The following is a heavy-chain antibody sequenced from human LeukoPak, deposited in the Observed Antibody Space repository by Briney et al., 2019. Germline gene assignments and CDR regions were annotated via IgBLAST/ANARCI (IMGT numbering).Heavy chain of an antibody. CDR3: ARVRLASYYYDSSGYYEFDY. CDR2: ISSSSYI. CDR1: GFTFSSYS. J-gene: IGHJ4*02. Sequence: PGGSLRLSCAASGFTFSSYSMNWVRQAPGKGLEWVSSISSSSYIYYADSVKGRFTISRDNAKNSLYLQMNSLRAEDTAVYYCARVRLASYYYDSSGYYEFDYWGQGTLVTVSS. D-gene: IGHD3-22*01. V-gene: IGHV3-21*01.